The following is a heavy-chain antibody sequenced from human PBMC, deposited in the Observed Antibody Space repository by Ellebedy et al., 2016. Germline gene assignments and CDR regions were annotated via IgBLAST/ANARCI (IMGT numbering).Heavy chain of an antibody. CDR2: IWYDGSDA. V-gene: IGHV3-33*08. Sequence: GESLKISCEASGITFSTYNMHWVRQAPGKGLEWVAVIWYDGSDAQYADSVKGRFTVSRDNSKNMVYLQMNSLRAEDTGLYYCARDGIRPFFYYGMDVWGQGTTVSVSS. CDR1: GITFSTYN. J-gene: IGHJ6*02. D-gene: IGHD6-6*01. CDR3: ARDGIRPFFYYGMDV.